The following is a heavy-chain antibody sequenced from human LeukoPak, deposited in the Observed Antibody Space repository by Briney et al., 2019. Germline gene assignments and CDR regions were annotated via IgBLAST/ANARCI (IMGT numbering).Heavy chain of an antibody. CDR2: IIPILGIA. Sequence: ASVKVSCKASGGTFSSYAISWVRQAPGQGLEWMGRIIPILGIANYAQKSQGRVTITADKSTSTAYMELSSLRSEDTAVYYCARGPLIAVAGTFDYWGQGTLVTVSS. J-gene: IGHJ4*02. CDR3: ARGPLIAVAGTFDY. D-gene: IGHD6-19*01. CDR1: GGTFSSYA. V-gene: IGHV1-69*04.